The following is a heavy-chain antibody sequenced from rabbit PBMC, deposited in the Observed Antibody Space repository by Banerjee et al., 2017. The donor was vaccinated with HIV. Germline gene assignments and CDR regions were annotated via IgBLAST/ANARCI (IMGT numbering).Heavy chain of an antibody. CDR1: GIDFSSYG. Sequence: QEQLVESGGGLVTLGGSLKLSCKASGIDFSSYGISWVRQAPGKGLEWIAYIYPNYGTTDYASWVNGRFTISLDNAQNTVFLQMTSLTAADTATYFCARGGAGSVGVGYAFTRLDLWGPGTLVTVS. J-gene: IGHJ3*01. V-gene: IGHV1S47*01. D-gene: IGHD4-2*01. CDR2: IYPNYGTT. CDR3: ARGGAGSVGVGYAFTRLDL.